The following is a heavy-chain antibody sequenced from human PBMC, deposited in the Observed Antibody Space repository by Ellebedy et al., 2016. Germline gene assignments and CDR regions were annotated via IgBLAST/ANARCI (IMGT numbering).Heavy chain of an antibody. Sequence: SETLSLXCTVSGGSISSGDYYWSWIRQPPGKGLEWIGYIYYSGSTYYNPSLKSRVTISVDTSKNQFSLKLSSVTAADTAVYYCARGPLYCSSTSCYRGRYMDVWGKGTTVTVSS. CDR1: GGSISSGDYY. J-gene: IGHJ6*03. CDR3: ARGPLYCSSTSCYRGRYMDV. V-gene: IGHV4-30-4*01. D-gene: IGHD2-2*02. CDR2: IYYSGST.